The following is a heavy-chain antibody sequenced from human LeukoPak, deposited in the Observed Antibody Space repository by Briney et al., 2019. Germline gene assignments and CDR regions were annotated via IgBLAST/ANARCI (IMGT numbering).Heavy chain of an antibody. CDR2: ISSSSSYI. J-gene: IGHJ4*02. CDR1: GFTFSSYS. V-gene: IGHV3-21*01. Sequence: GGSLRLSCAASGFTFSSYSMNWVRQAPGKGLEWVSSISSSSSYIYYADSVKGRFTISRDNAKNSLYLQMNSLRAEDTAVYYCASNGGQWLAPYYWGQGTLVTVSS. D-gene: IGHD6-19*01. CDR3: ASNGGQWLAPYY.